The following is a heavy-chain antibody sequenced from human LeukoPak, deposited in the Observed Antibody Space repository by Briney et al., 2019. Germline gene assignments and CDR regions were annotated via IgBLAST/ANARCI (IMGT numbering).Heavy chain of an antibody. V-gene: IGHV5-10-1*01. Sequence: GESLKISCKGSGYSFTSYWISWVRQMPGKGREWMGRIDPSDSYTNYSPSFQGHVTISADKSISTAYLQWSSLKASDTAMYYCVRGHQSSGWYGGMDVWGKGTTVTVSS. D-gene: IGHD6-19*01. CDR2: IDPSDSYT. CDR3: VRGHQSSGWYGGMDV. CDR1: GYSFTSYW. J-gene: IGHJ6*04.